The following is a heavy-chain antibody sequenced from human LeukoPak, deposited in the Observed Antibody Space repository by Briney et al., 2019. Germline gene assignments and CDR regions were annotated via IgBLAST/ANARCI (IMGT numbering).Heavy chain of an antibody. J-gene: IGHJ5*02. V-gene: IGHV3-43*02. CDR3: AKDPATRDGHGAWFDP. CDR1: GFTFDDYA. D-gene: IGHD5-24*01. CDR2: ISGNGGST. Sequence: GGSPRLSCAASGFTFDDYAMHWVRQAPGKGLEWVSLISGNGGSTFYAASVKGRFTISRDNSKNSLYLQMNSLRTEDTALYYCAKDPATRDGHGAWFDPRGQGTLVTVSS.